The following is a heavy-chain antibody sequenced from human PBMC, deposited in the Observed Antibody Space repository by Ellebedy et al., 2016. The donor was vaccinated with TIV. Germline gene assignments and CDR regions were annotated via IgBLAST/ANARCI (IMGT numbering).Heavy chain of an antibody. CDR2: IGAGGSDV. J-gene: IGHJ6*03. CDR1: GFAFSGFA. V-gene: IGHV3-21*01. D-gene: IGHD3-10*01. Sequence: GESLKISCATSGFAFSGFAMNWVRQAPGKGLEWVSSIGAGGSDVFYTASVRGRFAISRDDAKNSIYLQMNSLRVEDTAVYYCVRFPRGAPFADYYYYMDVWGEGTTVTVSS. CDR3: VRFPRGAPFADYYYYMDV.